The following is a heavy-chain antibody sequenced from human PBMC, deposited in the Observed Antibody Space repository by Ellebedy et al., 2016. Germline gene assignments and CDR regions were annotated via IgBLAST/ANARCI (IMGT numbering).Heavy chain of an antibody. CDR2: INHSGST. V-gene: IGHV4-34*01. Sequence: SETLSLTXGVYGGSFSGYYWSWIRQPPGKGLEWIGEINHSGSTNYNPSLESRVTISVDTSKNQFSLKLTSVTAADTAVYYCARVTTMVRGVIDYWGQGTLVTVSS. CDR1: GGSFSGYY. J-gene: IGHJ4*02. D-gene: IGHD3-10*01. CDR3: ARVTTMVRGVIDY.